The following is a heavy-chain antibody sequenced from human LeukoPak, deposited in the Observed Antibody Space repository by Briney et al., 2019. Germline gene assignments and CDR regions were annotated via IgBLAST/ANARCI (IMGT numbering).Heavy chain of an antibody. CDR2: ISPDSGGT. CDR1: GYTFTGYY. Sequence: ASVKVSCKASGYTFTGYYIHWVRQAPGQGPEWMGWISPDSGGTNYAQKFRGRVTVTGASSINTVYMELSGLRSEDTAVYYCVRSGPAASNHYYYMDVWGKGTTVTVSS. V-gene: IGHV1-2*02. D-gene: IGHD6-13*01. J-gene: IGHJ6*03. CDR3: VRSGPAASNHYYYMDV.